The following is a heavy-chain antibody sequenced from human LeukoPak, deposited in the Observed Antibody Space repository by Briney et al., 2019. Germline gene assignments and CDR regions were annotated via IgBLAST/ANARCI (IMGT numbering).Heavy chain of an antibody. CDR3: ARGGYSSAYDASDI. CDR2: IIPIFGTA. J-gene: IGHJ3*02. CDR1: GGTFSSCA. D-gene: IGHD6-25*01. Sequence: SVKVSCKASGGTFSSCAISWVRQAPGQGLEWMGGIIPIFGTANYAQKFQGRVANTTDESTSPAYMELSSLRSEDTAVYDCARGGYSSAYDASDIWGQGTMVTVSS. V-gene: IGHV1-69*05.